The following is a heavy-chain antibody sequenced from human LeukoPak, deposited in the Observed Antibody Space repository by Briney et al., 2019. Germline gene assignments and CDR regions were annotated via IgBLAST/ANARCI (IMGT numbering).Heavy chain of an antibody. CDR2: ISYDGSNK. J-gene: IGHJ4*02. V-gene: IGHV3-30*04. CDR3: ARDSSGPFDY. Sequence: GRSLRLSCAASGFTFSSYAMLWVRQAPGKGLEWVAVISYDGSNKYYADSVKGRFTISRDNSKNTLYLQMNSLRAEDTAVYYCARDSSGPFDYWGQGTLVTVPS. CDR1: GFTFSSYA. D-gene: IGHD6-19*01.